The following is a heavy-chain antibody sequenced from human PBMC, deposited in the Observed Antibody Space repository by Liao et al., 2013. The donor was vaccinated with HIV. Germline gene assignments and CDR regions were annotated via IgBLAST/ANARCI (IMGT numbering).Heavy chain of an antibody. CDR3: ARSTYYDILTGVYYYYMDV. CDR2: IYTSGST. CDR1: GGSISSGSYY. J-gene: IGHJ6*03. Sequence: QLQLQESGPRLVKPSQTLSLTCTVSGGSISSGSYYWTWIRQPAGKGLEWIGRIYTSGSTNYNPSLKSRVTISVDTSKNQFSLKLSSVTAADTAVYYCARSTYYDILTGVYYYYMDVWGKGTTVTVSS. D-gene: IGHD3-9*01. V-gene: IGHV4-61*02.